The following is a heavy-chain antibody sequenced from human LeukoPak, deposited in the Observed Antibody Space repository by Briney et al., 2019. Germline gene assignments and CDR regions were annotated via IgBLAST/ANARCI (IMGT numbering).Heavy chain of an antibody. V-gene: IGHV1-8*02. J-gene: IGHJ4*02. D-gene: IGHD2-15*01. CDR2: MNPNSGNT. CDR3: ARGPTRKRRYCSGGSCYSGYSREPYYFDY. CDR1: GYTFTGYY. Sequence: ASVKVSCKTSGYTFTGYYMHWVRQATGQGLEWMGWMNPNSGNTGYAQKFQGRVTMTRNTSISTAYMELSSLRSEDTAVYYCARGPTRKRRYCSGGSCYSGYSREPYYFDYWGQGTLVTVSS.